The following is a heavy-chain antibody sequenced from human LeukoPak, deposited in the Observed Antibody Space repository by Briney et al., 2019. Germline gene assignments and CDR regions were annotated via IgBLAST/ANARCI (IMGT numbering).Heavy chain of an antibody. Sequence: ASVKVSCKASGYTFTDYYIHWARQAPGQGLEWVGIINPSFGSTTYAQSFQGRVAMTRDTSTSTVYMELSSLRSEDTAVYYCARELRSVETPRYNYFDYWGQGTLVTVSS. J-gene: IGHJ4*02. CDR2: INPSFGST. CDR3: ARELRSVETPRYNYFDY. V-gene: IGHV1-46*01. D-gene: IGHD4-23*01. CDR1: GYTFTDYY.